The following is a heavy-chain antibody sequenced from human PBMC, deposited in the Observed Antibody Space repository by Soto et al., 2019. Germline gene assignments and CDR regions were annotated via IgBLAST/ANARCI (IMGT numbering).Heavy chain of an antibody. J-gene: IGHJ4*02. CDR3: ARVSPLQYSYGRLSHFDY. CDR1: GGSISSYY. CDR2: IYYSGST. Sequence: SETLSLTCTVSGGSISSYYWSWIRQPPGKGLEWIGYIYYSGSTNYNPSLKSRVTISVDTSKNQFSLKLSSVTAADTAVYYCARVSPLQYSYGRLSHFDYWGQGTLVTVSS. D-gene: IGHD5-18*01. V-gene: IGHV4-59*01.